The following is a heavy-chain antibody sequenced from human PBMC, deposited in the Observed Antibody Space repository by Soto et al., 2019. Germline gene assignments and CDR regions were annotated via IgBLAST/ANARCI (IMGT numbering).Heavy chain of an antibody. V-gene: IGHV4-34*01. J-gene: IGHJ4*02. CDR3: AREIWVAGTFRDY. CDR2: INHSGST. D-gene: IGHD6-19*01. Sequence: PSETLSLTCAVYGGSFSGYYWSWIRQPPGKGLEWIGEINHSGSTNYNPSLKSRVTISVDTSKNQFSLKLSSVTAADTAVYYCAREIWVAGTFRDYWGQGTLVTVSS. CDR1: GGSFSGYY.